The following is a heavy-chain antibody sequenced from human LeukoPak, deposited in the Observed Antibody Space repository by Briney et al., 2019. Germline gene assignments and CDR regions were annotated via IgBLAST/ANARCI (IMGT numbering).Heavy chain of an antibody. J-gene: IGHJ5*02. CDR2: INHSGGT. CDR1: GGPFSGYH. D-gene: IGHD3-22*01. V-gene: IGHV4-34*01. CDR3: ARARNFGPYYDSSGYYYRRNWFDP. Sequence: SETLSLTCAVYGGPFSGYHWSWIRQPPGKGLEWIGEINHSGGTNFNPSLKSRVTISIDTSKNQFSLKLSSVTAADTAVYYCARARNFGPYYDSSGYYYRRNWFDPWGQGTLVTVSS.